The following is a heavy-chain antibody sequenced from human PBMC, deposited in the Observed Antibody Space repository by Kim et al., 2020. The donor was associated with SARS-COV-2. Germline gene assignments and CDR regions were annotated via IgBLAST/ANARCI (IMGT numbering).Heavy chain of an antibody. CDR3: VRETDQAGYYYMDV. CDR2: IKTDGSDI. Sequence: GGSLRLSCAASGFTFSTYWMHWVRQAPGKGLVWVSRIKTDGSDIKYADSVKGRFTASRDNAKNTLFLQMNSLRAEDTAVYYCVRETDQAGYYYMDVWGK. J-gene: IGHJ6*03. D-gene: IGHD2-2*01. CDR1: GFTFSTYW. V-gene: IGHV3-74*01.